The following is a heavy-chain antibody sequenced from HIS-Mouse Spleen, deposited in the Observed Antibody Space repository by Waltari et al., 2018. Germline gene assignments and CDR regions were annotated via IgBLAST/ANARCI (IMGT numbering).Heavy chain of an antibody. Sequence: QVTLRESGPALVNPTQTLTLTCTFPGFSLSTSGMCVSWIRPPPGKALEWLARIDWDDDKYYSTSLKTRLTISKDTSKNQVVLTMTNMDPVDTATYYCARIAEGYSSGWYAFDYWGQGTLVTVSS. CDR1: GFSLSTSGMC. CDR2: IDWDDDK. J-gene: IGHJ4*02. D-gene: IGHD6-19*01. CDR3: ARIAEGYSSGWYAFDY. V-gene: IGHV2-70*15.